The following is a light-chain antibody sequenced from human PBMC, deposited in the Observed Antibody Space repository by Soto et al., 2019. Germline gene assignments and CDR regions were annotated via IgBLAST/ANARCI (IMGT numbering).Light chain of an antibody. CDR3: QSYDSGLSGSEV. CDR2: GNG. Sequence: QSVLTQPPSVAGAPGQRGTISCTGSSSNIGAGHDVHWYQQLPGTAPKLLIYGNGNRPSGVPDRFSGSKSGTSASLAITGLQAEDEADYYCQSYDSGLSGSEVFGTGTKLTVL. V-gene: IGLV1-40*01. CDR1: SSNIGAGHD. J-gene: IGLJ1*01.